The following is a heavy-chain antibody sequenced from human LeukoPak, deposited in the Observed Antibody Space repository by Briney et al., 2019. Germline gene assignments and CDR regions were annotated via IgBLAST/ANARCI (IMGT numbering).Heavy chain of an antibody. CDR1: GFTFSSYS. V-gene: IGHV3-21*01. CDR2: ISSSSSYI. J-gene: IGHJ4*02. CDR3: ARDASGY. D-gene: IGHD3-10*01. Sequence: RGSLRLSCAASGFTFSSYSMNWVRQAPGKGLEWVSSISSSSSYIHYADSVKGRFTISRDNAKNSLYLQMNSLRAEDTAVYYCARDASGYWGQGTLVTVSS.